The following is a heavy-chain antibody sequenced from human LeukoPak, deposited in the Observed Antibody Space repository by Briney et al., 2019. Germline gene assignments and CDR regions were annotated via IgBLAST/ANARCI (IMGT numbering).Heavy chain of an antibody. V-gene: IGHV1-24*01. CDR1: GYTLSELS. CDR2: FDPEDGET. CDR3: ATDLCSSTSCYTSGGAFDI. J-gene: IGHJ3*02. D-gene: IGHD2-2*02. Sequence: ASVKVSGKVFGYTLSELSMHWMRQAPGKGGEWMGGFDPEDGETIYAQKFQGRVTMTEDTSTDTAHMELSSLRSEDTAVYYCATDLCSSTSCYTSGGAFDIWGQGTMVTVSS.